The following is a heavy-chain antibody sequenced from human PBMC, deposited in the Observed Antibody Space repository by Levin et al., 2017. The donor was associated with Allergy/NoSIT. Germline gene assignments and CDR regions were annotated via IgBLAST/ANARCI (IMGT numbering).Heavy chain of an antibody. CDR2: IRSKANNYAT. Sequence: GGSLRLSCAASGFTFSGSAMHWVRQASGKGLEWVGRIRSKANNYATTYAASVKGRFTISRDDSKNTAYLQMNSLKTEDTAVYYCTRPYCTGDICYTDYWGQGTLVTVSS. D-gene: IGHD2-8*02. V-gene: IGHV3-73*01. CDR1: GFTFSGSA. J-gene: IGHJ4*02. CDR3: TRPYCTGDICYTDY.